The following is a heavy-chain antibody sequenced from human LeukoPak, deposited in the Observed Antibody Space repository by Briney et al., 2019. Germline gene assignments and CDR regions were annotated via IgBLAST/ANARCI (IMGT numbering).Heavy chain of an antibody. CDR3: AKRPHCTGGVCYSIDY. CDR2: IYSGGST. CDR1: GFTVSSNY. D-gene: IGHD2-8*02. V-gene: IGHV3-53*01. J-gene: IGHJ4*02. Sequence: PGGSLRLSCAASGFTVSSNYMSWVRQAPGKGLEWVSVIYSGGSTYYADSVKGRFTISRDNSKNTLYLQMNSLRAEDTAVYYCAKRPHCTGGVCYSIDYWGQGTLVTVSS.